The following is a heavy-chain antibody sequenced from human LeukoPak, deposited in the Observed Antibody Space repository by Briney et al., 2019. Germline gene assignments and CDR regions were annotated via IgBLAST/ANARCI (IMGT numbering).Heavy chain of an antibody. CDR2: IYYSGST. D-gene: IGHD1-1*01. V-gene: IGHV4-59*01. Sequence: SETLSLTCTVSGGSISSYYWSWIRQSPVKGLEWIGFIYYSGSTNYNPSLKSRVTISVDTSKNQFSLKLSSVTAADTAVYYCPRARRWNAAVEGWWFDPWGQGTLVTVSS. J-gene: IGHJ5*02. CDR1: GGSISSYY. CDR3: PRARRWNAAVEGWWFDP.